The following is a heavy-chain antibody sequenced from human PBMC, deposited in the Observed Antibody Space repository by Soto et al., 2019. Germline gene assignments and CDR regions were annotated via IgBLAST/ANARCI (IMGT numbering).Heavy chain of an antibody. V-gene: IGHV1-18*01. CDR3: VRACVGEYPYAN. Sequence: ASVKVSCKASGYTFTGYGIGWVRQAPGQGLEWMRWISPYNGNTNYAQKLQGRVTMTTDTSTSTAYMELRSLRSDDPAVYYCVRACVGEYPYANWGQGTLVIVSS. J-gene: IGHJ4*02. CDR1: GYTFTGYG. D-gene: IGHD3-10*01. CDR2: ISPYNGNT.